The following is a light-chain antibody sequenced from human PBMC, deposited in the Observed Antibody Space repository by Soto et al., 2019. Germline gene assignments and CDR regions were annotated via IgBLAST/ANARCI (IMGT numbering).Light chain of an antibody. CDR3: AAWDDSLNGEL. V-gene: IGLV1-44*01. CDR2: TND. Sequence: QSVLTQPPSASGTPGQRVTISCSGSSSNIGSNSVNWYQQLPGTAPKLLIYTNDHRPSGVPDRFSGSKSGTSASLAISGLQSEDEADYYCAAWDDSLNGELFGGGTKLTVL. J-gene: IGLJ2*01. CDR1: SSNIGSNS.